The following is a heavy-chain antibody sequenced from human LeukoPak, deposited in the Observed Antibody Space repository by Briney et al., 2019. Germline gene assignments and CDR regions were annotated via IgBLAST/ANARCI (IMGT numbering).Heavy chain of an antibody. Sequence: GGSLRLSCAASGFTFSSYWMHWVRQAPGKGLVWVSRINSDGSSTRYADSVKGRLTISRDNAKNTLYLQMNSLRAEDTAVYYCARDSIYYDSSGYPYYYYYYGMDVWGQGTTVTVSS. D-gene: IGHD3-22*01. CDR3: ARDSIYYDSSGYPYYYYYYGMDV. CDR2: INSDGSST. V-gene: IGHV3-74*01. J-gene: IGHJ6*02. CDR1: GFTFSSYW.